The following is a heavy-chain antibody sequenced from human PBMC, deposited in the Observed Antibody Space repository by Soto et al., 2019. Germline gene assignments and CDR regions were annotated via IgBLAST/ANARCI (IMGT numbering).Heavy chain of an antibody. V-gene: IGHV4-30-4*01. CDR1: GGSVDSGNHY. D-gene: IGHD4-17*01. J-gene: IGHJ4*02. CDR2: VYYGEST. CDR3: ARDMGSAMTTRIFDH. Sequence: QVLVQESGPGLVKPSQTLTLSCTVSGGSVDSGNHYWNWIRQPPGKGLEWIGYVYYGESTYYNPSIKSRAPISVDTSQSRFSLRLTSVTAADTAVYYCARDMGSAMTTRIFDHWGQGTLVTVSS.